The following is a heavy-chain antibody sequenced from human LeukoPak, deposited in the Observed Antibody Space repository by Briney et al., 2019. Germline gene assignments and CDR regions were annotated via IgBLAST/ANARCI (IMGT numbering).Heavy chain of an antibody. CDR1: GYTLTELS. J-gene: IGHJ4*02. CDR2: FDPEDGET. CDR3: AIPPRGTAMFTFERGYSYGYGPFAY. Sequence: ASVKVSCKVSGYTLTELSMHWVRQAPGKGLEWMGGFDPEDGETIYAQKFQGRVTMTEDTSTDTAYMELSSLRSEDTAVYYCAIPPRGTAMFTFERGYSYGYGPFAYWGQGTLVTVSS. D-gene: IGHD5-18*01. V-gene: IGHV1-24*01.